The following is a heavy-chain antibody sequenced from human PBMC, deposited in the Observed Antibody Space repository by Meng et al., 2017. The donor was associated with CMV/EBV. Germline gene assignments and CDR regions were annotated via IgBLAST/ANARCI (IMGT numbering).Heavy chain of an antibody. Sequence: SVKVSCKASGGTFSSYAISWVRQAPGQGLEWMGGIIPIFGTANYAQKFQGRVTITTDESTSTAYMELSSLRSEDTAVYYCARDGYSYGNYYYYGMDVWGQGTTVTVSS. D-gene: IGHD5-18*01. CDR1: GGTFSSYA. CDR3: ARDGYSYGNYYYYGMDV. J-gene: IGHJ6*02. CDR2: IIPIFGTA. V-gene: IGHV1-69*05.